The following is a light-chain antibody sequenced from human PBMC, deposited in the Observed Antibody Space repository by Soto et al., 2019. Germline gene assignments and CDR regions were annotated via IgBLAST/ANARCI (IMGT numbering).Light chain of an antibody. CDR2: AAS. J-gene: IGKJ3*01. CDR1: QSISSY. CDR3: QQSYSTPFT. Sequence: DIQMTQSPSSLSASVGDRVTITCRASQSISSYLNWYQQKPGKAPTVLIYAASSLQSGVPSRFSGSGSGTDFTLTISSLQPEDFATYYCQQSYSTPFTFGPGTKVDIK. V-gene: IGKV1-39*01.